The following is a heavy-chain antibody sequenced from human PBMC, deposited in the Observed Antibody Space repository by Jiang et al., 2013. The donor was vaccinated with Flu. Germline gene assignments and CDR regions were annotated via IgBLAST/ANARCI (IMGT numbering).Heavy chain of an antibody. Sequence: GAEVKKPGESLKISCKGSGYSFTNYWIGWVRQRPGKGLEWMGIIYPGDSDTRYSPSFQGHVTISADKSISTAYLQWSSLKASDTAMYYCATSIVVAALYYGLDVWGQGTSVTVSS. J-gene: IGHJ6*02. CDR3: ATSIVVAALYYGLDV. CDR1: GYSFTNYW. V-gene: IGHV5-51*01. CDR2: IYPGDSDT. D-gene: IGHD6-19*01.